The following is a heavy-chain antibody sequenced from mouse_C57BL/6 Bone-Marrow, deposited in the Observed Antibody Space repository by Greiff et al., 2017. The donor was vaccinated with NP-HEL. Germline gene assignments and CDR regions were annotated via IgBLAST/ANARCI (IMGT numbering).Heavy chain of an antibody. CDR2: INPNNGGT. V-gene: IGHV1-22*01. CDR3: ARSFYYGSNFDY. Sequence: EVQLQQSGPELVKPGASVKMSCKASGYTFTDYNMHWVKQSHGKRLEWIGYINPNNGGTSYNQKFKGKAPLTVNQSSSTAYMELRSLTSEDSAVYYCARSFYYGSNFDYWGQGTTRTVAS. D-gene: IGHD1-1*01. J-gene: IGHJ2*01. CDR1: GYTFTDYN.